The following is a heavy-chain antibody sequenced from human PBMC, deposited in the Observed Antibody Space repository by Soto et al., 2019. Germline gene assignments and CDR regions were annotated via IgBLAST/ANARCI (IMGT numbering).Heavy chain of an antibody. J-gene: IGHJ6*02. CDR2: ISYDGSNK. CDR3: AKIGHYDFWRSSGMDV. D-gene: IGHD3-3*01. V-gene: IGHV3-30*18. Sequence: GGHLSLSCAAFGFTFSSYCMHWVRPAPGTGREWVAVISYDGSNKYYADSVKGRFTISRDNSKNTLYLQMNSLRAEDTAVYYCAKIGHYDFWRSSGMDVWGQGTTVTVSS. CDR1: GFTFSSYC.